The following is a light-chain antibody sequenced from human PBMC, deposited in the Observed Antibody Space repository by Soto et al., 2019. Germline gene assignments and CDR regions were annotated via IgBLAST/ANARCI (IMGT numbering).Light chain of an antibody. CDR3: MQVLQMPWT. CDR1: QSLLHSNGYTY. Sequence: EIVVTQSPPSLPVTPGEPASISCRSSQSLLHSNGYTYLDWYLQKPGQSPQVLIYLGSNRASGVPDRFSGSGSGTDFTLKISRVEAEDVGVYYCMQVLQMPWTFGQGTKVEIK. V-gene: IGKV2-28*01. J-gene: IGKJ1*01. CDR2: LGS.